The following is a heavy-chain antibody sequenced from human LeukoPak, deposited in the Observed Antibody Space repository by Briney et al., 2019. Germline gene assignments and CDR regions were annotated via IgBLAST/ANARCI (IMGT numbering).Heavy chain of an antibody. CDR2: IYYSGST. CDR3: ARRVYSSSSRYYYYYMDV. Sequence: PSETLSLTCTVSGGSISSYYWSWIRQPPGKGLEWIGYIYYSGSTNYNPSLKSRVTISVDTSKNQFSLKLSSVTAADTAVYYCARRVYSSSSRYYYYYMDVWGKGTTVTVSS. J-gene: IGHJ6*03. CDR1: GGSISSYY. D-gene: IGHD6-6*01. V-gene: IGHV4-59*01.